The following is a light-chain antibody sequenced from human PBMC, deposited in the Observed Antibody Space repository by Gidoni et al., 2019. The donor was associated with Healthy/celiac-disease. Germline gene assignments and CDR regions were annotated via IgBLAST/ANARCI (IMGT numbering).Light chain of an antibody. Sequence: QSLLTLPAPVSRAPRQSITISCTGTSSDVGGYNYVSWYQQHPGKAPKLMIYDVSNRPSGVSNRFSGSKSGNTASLTISGLQAEDEADYYCSSYTSSSTLVVFGGGTKLTVL. V-gene: IGLV2-14*01. J-gene: IGLJ2*01. CDR2: DVS. CDR3: SSYTSSSTLVV. CDR1: SSDVGGYNY.